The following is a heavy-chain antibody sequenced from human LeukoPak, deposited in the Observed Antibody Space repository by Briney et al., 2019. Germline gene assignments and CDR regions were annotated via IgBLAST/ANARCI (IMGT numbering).Heavy chain of an antibody. Sequence: PGGSLRLSCAASGFTFSNYGMSWVRQAPGEGLEWVAEISDTGSSTNYADSVKGRFTISRDNSKNTLYLQMNSLRAEDTAIYYCAKGPDSRRYLDYWGQGTLLIVSS. CDR1: GFTFSNYG. CDR3: AKGPDSRRYLDY. D-gene: IGHD3-22*01. CDR2: ISDTGSST. J-gene: IGHJ4*02. V-gene: IGHV3-23*01.